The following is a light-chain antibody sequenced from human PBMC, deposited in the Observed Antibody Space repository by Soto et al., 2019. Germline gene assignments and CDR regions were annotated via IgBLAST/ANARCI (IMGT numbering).Light chain of an antibody. CDR3: CSYAGSGTFV. CDR1: SNDVGTYNL. Sequence: QSALTQPASVSGSPGQSITISCTGTSNDVGTYNLVSWYQQHPGKAPKDMIYEGNKRPSGVSDRFSASKSGNTASLTISGLQAEDEADFYCCSYAGSGTFVFGTGTKLTVL. V-gene: IGLV2-23*01. J-gene: IGLJ1*01. CDR2: EGN.